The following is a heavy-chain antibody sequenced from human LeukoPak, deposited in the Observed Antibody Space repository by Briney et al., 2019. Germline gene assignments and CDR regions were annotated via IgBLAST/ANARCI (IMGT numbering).Heavy chain of an antibody. J-gene: IGHJ4*02. CDR2: IYENGGTT. D-gene: IGHD3-22*01. CDR3: AKDLEYYDSSGYYPY. CDR1: GFTFRSHA. Sequence: GGSLRLSCVGSGFTFRSHAMSWVRQAPEKGLEFVSGIYENGGTTYYADSVKGRFSISRDNSKNTLYLQMDSLRGEDTAVYYCAKDLEYYDSSGYYPYWGQGTLVTVSS. V-gene: IGHV3-23*01.